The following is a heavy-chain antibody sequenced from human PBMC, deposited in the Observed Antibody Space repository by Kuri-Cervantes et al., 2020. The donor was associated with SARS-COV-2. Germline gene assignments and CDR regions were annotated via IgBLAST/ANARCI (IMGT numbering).Heavy chain of an antibody. CDR3: ARDALLVGATGYYFDY. J-gene: IGHJ4*02. D-gene: IGHD1-26*01. CDR2: IYYSGST. V-gene: IGHV4-39*07. Sequence: ESLKISCTVSGGSISSSSYYWGWIRQPPGKGLEWIGSIYYSGSTYYNPSLKSRVTTSVDKSKNQFSLKLSSVTAADTAVYYCARDALLVGATGYYFDYWGQGTLVTVSS. CDR1: GGSISSSSYY.